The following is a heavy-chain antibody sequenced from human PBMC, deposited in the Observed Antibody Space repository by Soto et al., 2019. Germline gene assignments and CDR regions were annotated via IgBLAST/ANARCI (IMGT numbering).Heavy chain of an antibody. CDR1: GYTFTGNG. D-gene: IGHD6-19*01. Sequence: QVQLVQSGAEVKKPGASVKVSCKASGYTFTGNGIYWVRQAPGQGLEWLGWISAYDGKTNYVQNLQGRVTMTTESSTTTAYIELNSLRSDDTAVYYCARSEYSSGWPWDPPVYWGQGTLVTVSS. CDR2: ISAYDGKT. V-gene: IGHV1-18*01. CDR3: ARSEYSSGWPWDPPVY. J-gene: IGHJ4*02.